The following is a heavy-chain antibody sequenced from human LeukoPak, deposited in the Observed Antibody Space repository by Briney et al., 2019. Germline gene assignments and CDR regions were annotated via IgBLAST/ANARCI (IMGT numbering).Heavy chain of an antibody. Sequence: SVKVSSKASGGPFRSYAISWVRQAPGQGLEWMGGIIPIFGTANYAQKFQGRVTITADESTSTAYMELSSLRSEDTAVYYCARDYGGWFDPWGQGTLVTVSS. D-gene: IGHD3-10*01. J-gene: IGHJ5*02. V-gene: IGHV1-69*01. CDR2: IIPIFGTA. CDR1: GGPFRSYA. CDR3: ARDYGGWFDP.